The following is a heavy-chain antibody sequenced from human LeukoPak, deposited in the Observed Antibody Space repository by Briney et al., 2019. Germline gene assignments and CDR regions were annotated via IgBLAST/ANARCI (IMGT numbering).Heavy chain of an antibody. V-gene: IGHV1-69*01. D-gene: IGHD7-27*01. Sequence: ASVKVSCKASGGTFSSFAINWVRQAPGQGLEWMGGITPISGTANYAQKFQGRVTITADESTSTAYMELSSLRSEDTAVYYCARGFQLGGNFDYWGQGTLVTVSS. CDR2: ITPISGTA. J-gene: IGHJ4*02. CDR1: GGTFSSFA. CDR3: ARGFQLGGNFDY.